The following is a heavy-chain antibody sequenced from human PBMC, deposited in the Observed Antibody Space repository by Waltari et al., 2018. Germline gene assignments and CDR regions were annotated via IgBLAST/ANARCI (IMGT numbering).Heavy chain of an antibody. CDR3: ATLERVVLGMDV. V-gene: IGHV3-11*06. J-gene: IGHJ6*02. D-gene: IGHD2-15*01. CDR2: ISSSSSYT. Sequence: QVQLVESGGGLVKPGGSLRLSCAASGFTFSDYYMSWIRQAPGKGREWVSYISSSSSYTNDADSVKGRFTISRDNAKNSLYLQMNSLRAEDTAVYYCATLERVVLGMDVWGQGTTVTVSS. CDR1: GFTFSDYY.